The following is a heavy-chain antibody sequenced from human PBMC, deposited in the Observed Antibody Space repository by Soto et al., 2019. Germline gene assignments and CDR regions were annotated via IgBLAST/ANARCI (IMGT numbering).Heavy chain of an antibody. CDR2: ISYDGNIK. Sequence: QVQLVESGGGVVQPGRSLRLSCAASGFTFSNFGMHWVRQAPGKGLEWVASISYDGNIKYSAGYFKGRFTISRDNSKNKLYLQMNSLRSEDTAVYYCTKFWGPVTAAVDDYWGQGTLVTVSS. CDR3: TKFWGPVTAAVDDY. J-gene: IGHJ4*02. CDR1: GFTFSNFG. V-gene: IGHV3-30*18. D-gene: IGHD6-13*01.